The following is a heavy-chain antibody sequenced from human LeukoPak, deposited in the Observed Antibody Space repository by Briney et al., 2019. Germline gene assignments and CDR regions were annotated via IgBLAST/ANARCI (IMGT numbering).Heavy chain of an antibody. CDR1: GGSISSYY. CDR3: ARDGGVVVPTAPAVFDI. Sequence: PSETLSLTCIVSGGSISSYYWSWIRQPPGKGLEWIGYIYYSGSTNYNPSLKSRVTISVDTSKNQFSLKLSSVTAADTAVYYCARDGGVVVPTAPAVFDIWGQGTLVTVSS. D-gene: IGHD2-2*01. V-gene: IGHV4-59*01. J-gene: IGHJ3*02. CDR2: IYYSGST.